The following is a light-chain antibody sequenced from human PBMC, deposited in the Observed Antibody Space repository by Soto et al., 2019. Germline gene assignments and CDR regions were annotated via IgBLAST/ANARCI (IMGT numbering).Light chain of an antibody. CDR1: QSISSW. V-gene: IGKV1-5*01. CDR2: DAS. CDR3: QQYNSYSPRLT. Sequence: DIQMTQSPSTLSASVGDRVTITCRASQSISSWLAWYQQKPGKAPKLLIYDASSLESGVPSRFSGSGSGTEFTLTISSLQPDDFATYYCQQYNSYSPRLTFGGGTKVESK. J-gene: IGKJ4*01.